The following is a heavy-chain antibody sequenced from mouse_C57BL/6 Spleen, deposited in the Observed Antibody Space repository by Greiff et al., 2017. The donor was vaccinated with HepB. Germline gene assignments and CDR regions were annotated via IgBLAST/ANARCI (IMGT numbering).Heavy chain of an antibody. J-gene: IGHJ2*01. CDR2: IYPGDGDT. Sequence: VQLQQSGPELVKPGASVKISCKASGYAFSSSWMNWVKQRPGKGLEWIGRIYPGDGDTNYNGKFKGKATLTADKSSSTAYMQLSSLTSEDSAVYCGARCHSNYGYYFDYWGQGTTLTVSS. V-gene: IGHV1-82*01. D-gene: IGHD2-5*01. CDR3: ARCHSNYGYYFDY. CDR1: GYAFSSSW.